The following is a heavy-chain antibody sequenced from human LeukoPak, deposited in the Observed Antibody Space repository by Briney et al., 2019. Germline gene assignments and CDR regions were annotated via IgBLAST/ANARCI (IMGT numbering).Heavy chain of an antibody. CDR2: IYTSGST. CDR1: GGSFSGYY. Sequence: SENLSLTCAVYGGSFSGYYWSWIRQPAGKGLEWIGRIYTSGSTNYNPSLKSRVTMSVDTSKNQFSLKLSSVTAADTAVYYCAREVWGWSDYYYYYMDVWGKGTTVTISS. J-gene: IGHJ6*03. CDR3: AREVWGWSDYYYYYMDV. V-gene: IGHV4-4*07. D-gene: IGHD3-16*01.